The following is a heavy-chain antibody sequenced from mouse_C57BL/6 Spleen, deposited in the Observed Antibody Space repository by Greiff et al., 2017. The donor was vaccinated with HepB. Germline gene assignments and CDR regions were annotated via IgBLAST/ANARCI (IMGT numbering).Heavy chain of an antibody. J-gene: IGHJ4*01. V-gene: IGHV10-1*01. CDR2: IRSKSNNYAT. CDR1: GFSFNTYA. CDR3: VRQEIYYGNFYAMDY. Sequence: GGGLVQPKGSLKLSCAASGFSFNTYAMNWVRQAPGKGLEWVARIRSKSNNYATYYADSVKDRFTISRDDSESMLYLQMNNLKTEDTAMYYCVRQEIYYGNFYAMDYWGQGTSVTVSS. D-gene: IGHD2-1*01.